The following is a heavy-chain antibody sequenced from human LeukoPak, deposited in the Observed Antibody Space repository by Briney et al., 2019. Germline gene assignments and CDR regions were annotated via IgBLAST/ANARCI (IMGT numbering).Heavy chain of an antibody. CDR1: GFNFITYS. CDR2: VTGSGGKT. V-gene: IGHV3-23*01. J-gene: IGHJ4*02. D-gene: IGHD4-23*01. Sequence: PGGSLRLSCTASGFNFITYSMSWVRQTPGKGLEWVSSVTGSGGKTYYADAVKGRFTVSRDNSNNTVDLQMGSLRADDSAIYYCAKAVPYGGGSTGFFDYWGQGALVTVSS. CDR3: AKAVPYGGGSTGFFDY.